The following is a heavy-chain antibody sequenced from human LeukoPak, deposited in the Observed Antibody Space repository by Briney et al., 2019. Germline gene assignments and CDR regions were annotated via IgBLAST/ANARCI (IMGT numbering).Heavy chain of an antibody. D-gene: IGHD6-13*01. Sequence: ASVKVSCKASGGTFSSYAISWVRQAPGQGLEWMGWINTNTGNPTYAQGFTGRFAFSLDTSVSTAYLQISSLKAEDTAVYYCARGPLSSYSSSWYVYYYYYMDVWGKGTTVTVSS. J-gene: IGHJ6*03. V-gene: IGHV7-4-1*02. CDR1: GGTFSSYA. CDR3: ARGPLSSYSSSWYVYYYYYMDV. CDR2: INTNTGNP.